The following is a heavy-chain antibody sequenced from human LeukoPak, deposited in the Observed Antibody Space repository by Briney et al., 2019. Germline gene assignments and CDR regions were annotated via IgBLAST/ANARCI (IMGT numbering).Heavy chain of an antibody. CDR2: ISGSGGST. Sequence: GGSLRLSCAASGFTFSSYAMSWVRQAPGKGLEWVSAISGSGGSTYYADSVKGRFTISRDNSKNTLYLQTNSLRAEDTAVYYCAKGVYSSGSSYFDYWGQGTLVTVSS. CDR1: GFTFSSYA. V-gene: IGHV3-23*01. CDR3: AKGVYSSGSSYFDY. D-gene: IGHD6-19*01. J-gene: IGHJ4*02.